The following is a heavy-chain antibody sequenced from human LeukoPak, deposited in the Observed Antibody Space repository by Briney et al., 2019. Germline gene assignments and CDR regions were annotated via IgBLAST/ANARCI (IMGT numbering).Heavy chain of an antibody. J-gene: IGHJ4*02. V-gene: IGHV3-74*01. Sequence: GGSLRLSCKASGFIFSLYWMHWVRQVPGRGLVWVSRIEGGAIDTDYADFVKGRFTISRDDSKNTLYLQMNSLRPEDTAIYYCVKGSVAYTGGHFDYWGQGTLVAVSS. D-gene: IGHD2-15*01. CDR3: VKGSVAYTGGHFDY. CDR1: GFIFSLYW. CDR2: IEGGAIDT.